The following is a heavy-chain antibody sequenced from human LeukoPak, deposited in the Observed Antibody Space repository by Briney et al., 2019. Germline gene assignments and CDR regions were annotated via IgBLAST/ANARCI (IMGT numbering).Heavy chain of an antibody. Sequence: PSETLSLTCTVSGGSINNYYWSWIRQPPGKGLEWIGYIYYTGSTNYNPSLKSRVTISVDTSKNQFSLKLSSVTAADTAVYYCARACPSSGRPYYFDYWGQGTLVTVSS. V-gene: IGHV4-59*01. CDR2: IYYTGST. CDR1: GGSINNYY. J-gene: IGHJ4*02. CDR3: ARACPSSGRPYYFDY. D-gene: IGHD6-19*01.